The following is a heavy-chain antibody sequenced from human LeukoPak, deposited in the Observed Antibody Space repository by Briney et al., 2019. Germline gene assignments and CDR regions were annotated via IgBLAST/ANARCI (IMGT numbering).Heavy chain of an antibody. J-gene: IGHJ4*02. V-gene: IGHV4-34*01. D-gene: IGHD2-15*01. CDR1: GGSFSDYY. CDR2: INHSGST. Sequence: SETLSLTCAASGGSFSDYYWSWIRQPPGKGLEWIGEINHSGSTNYNPYLNSRVPISVDTSKNQFSLRLSSVTAADTAVYYCARESVVAAAPFDYWGQGTLVTVSS. CDR3: ARESVVAAAPFDY.